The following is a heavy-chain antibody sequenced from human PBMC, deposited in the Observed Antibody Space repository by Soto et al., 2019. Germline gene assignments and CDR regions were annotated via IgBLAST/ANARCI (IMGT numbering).Heavy chain of an antibody. V-gene: IGHV1-2*04. Sequence: ASVKVSCKASGYTFTGYYMHWVRQAPGQGLEWMGWINPNSGGTNYAQKFQGWVTMTRATSISTAYMELSRLRSDDTAVYYCARSPRGYSSSWPSNNWFDPWGQGTLVTVSS. CDR3: ARSPRGYSSSWPSNNWFDP. CDR1: GYTFTGYY. D-gene: IGHD6-13*01. J-gene: IGHJ5*02. CDR2: INPNSGGT.